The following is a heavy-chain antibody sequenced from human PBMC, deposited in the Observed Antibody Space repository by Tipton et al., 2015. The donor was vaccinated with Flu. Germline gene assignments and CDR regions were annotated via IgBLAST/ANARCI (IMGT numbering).Heavy chain of an antibody. CDR3: TRLFAGRWSTLRGYFDY. J-gene: IGHJ4*02. V-gene: IGHV5-51*01. D-gene: IGHD5/OR15-5a*01. Sequence: VQLVQSGAEVKKPGESLKISCKASGPNFSRDWIGWVRQMPGKGLEWMGIINPGDSDTRYSPSFEGQVTISADKSTSTAFLQWSSLKASDPAMYYCTRLFAGRWSTLRGYFDYWGQGTLVTVSS. CDR2: INPGDSDT. CDR1: GPNFSRDW.